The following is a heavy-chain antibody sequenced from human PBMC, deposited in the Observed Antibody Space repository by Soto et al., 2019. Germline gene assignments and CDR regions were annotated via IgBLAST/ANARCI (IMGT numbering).Heavy chain of an antibody. CDR2: IKQDGSEK. J-gene: IGHJ5*02. CDR3: ARDKTGTKDGWFDP. CDR1: GFTFSSYW. V-gene: IGHV3-7*05. D-gene: IGHD1-7*01. Sequence: EVQLVESGGGLVQPGGSLRLSCAASGFTFSSYWMSWVRQAPGKGLEWVANIKQDGSEKYYVDSVKGRFTISRDNAKNSLYLQMNSLRAEDTAVYYCARDKTGTKDGWFDPWGQGTLVTVSS.